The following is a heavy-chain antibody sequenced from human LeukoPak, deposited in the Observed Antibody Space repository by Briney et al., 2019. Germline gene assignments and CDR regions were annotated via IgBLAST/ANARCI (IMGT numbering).Heavy chain of an antibody. Sequence: GGSLRLSCAASTFTFSNYWMSWVRQAPGKGLEWVANIKEDGSEKYYVDSVKGRFTISRDNAKNSLYLQMNSLRAEDTAVYYCARAGVLWFGESKFDYWGQGTQVTVSS. CDR2: IKEDGSEK. V-gene: IGHV3-7*03. CDR3: ARAGVLWFGESKFDY. J-gene: IGHJ4*02. CDR1: TFTFSNYW. D-gene: IGHD3-10*01.